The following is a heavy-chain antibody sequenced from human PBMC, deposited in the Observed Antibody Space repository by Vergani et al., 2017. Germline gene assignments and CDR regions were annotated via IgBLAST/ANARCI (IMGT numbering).Heavy chain of an antibody. V-gene: IGHV3-23*01. CDR3: ARLSYDTTPYLQGGYDC. Sequence: EVQLLQSGGGVIQPGGSVRLSCAASRFTFSAYPMTWVRQAPGKGLEWVSAISARYPSTYYADSVKGRFTISRDNSKNMLYLQMNSLRAEDTAVYYCARLSYDTTPYLQGGYDCWGQGTLVSVSS. CDR2: ISARYPST. CDR1: RFTFSAYP. J-gene: IGHJ4*02. D-gene: IGHD3-22*01.